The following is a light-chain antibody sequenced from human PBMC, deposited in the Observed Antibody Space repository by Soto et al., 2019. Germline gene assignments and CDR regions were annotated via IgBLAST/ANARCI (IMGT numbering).Light chain of an antibody. CDR1: QSVSSY. V-gene: IGKV3-11*01. CDR3: QQHSNWPPWT. CDR2: DAS. J-gene: IGKJ1*01. Sequence: EIVLTQPPATLSLSPGERATLSGMASQSVSSYLAWYQQKPGQAPRLLIYDASNRATGIPARFSGSGSGTDFTLTISSLEPEDFAVYYCQQHSNWPPWTFGQGTKVDIK.